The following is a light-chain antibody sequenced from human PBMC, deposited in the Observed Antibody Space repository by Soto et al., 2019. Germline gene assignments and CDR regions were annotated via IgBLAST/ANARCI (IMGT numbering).Light chain of an antibody. Sequence: DIQMTQSPSSLSASVGDRVTIICRASQTISTYLNCYHQKPGTAPKLLIYTASSLQGGVPPRFSGNGSGTLFTLTLSSLQPEDSGIYYCQQSYSRPYTFGQGTKVDIK. CDR1: QTISTY. V-gene: IGKV1-39*01. CDR2: TAS. CDR3: QQSYSRPYT. J-gene: IGKJ2*01.